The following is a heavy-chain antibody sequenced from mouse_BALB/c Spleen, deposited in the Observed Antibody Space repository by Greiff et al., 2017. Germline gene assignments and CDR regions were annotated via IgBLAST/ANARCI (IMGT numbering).Heavy chain of an antibody. CDR1: GYSITSGYY. V-gene: IGHV3-6*02. CDR3: APMVYYGNFDY. Sequence: EVQLQESGPGLVKPSQSLSLTCSVTGYSITSGYYWNWIRQFPGNKLEWMGYISYDGSNNYNPSLKNRISITRDTSKNQFFLKLNSVTTEDTATYYCAPMVYYGNFDYWGQGTTLTVSS. D-gene: IGHD2-1*01. CDR2: ISYDGSN. J-gene: IGHJ2*01.